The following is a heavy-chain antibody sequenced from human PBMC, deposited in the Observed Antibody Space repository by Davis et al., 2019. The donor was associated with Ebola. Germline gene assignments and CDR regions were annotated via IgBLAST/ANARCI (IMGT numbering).Heavy chain of an antibody. CDR1: VYTFTSSG. J-gene: IGHJ4*02. D-gene: IGHD1-1*01. CDR2: ISPYNGNR. CDR3: AREAGGNEMD. V-gene: IGHV1-18*01. Sequence: ASVPVSRLASVYTFTSSGITWVRQPPGQGLEWMGRISPYNGNRHYAQRLQGRVTMTTDTSTSTGYMELRTLRSDDTAVYYCAREAGGNEMDWGQGTLVTVSS.